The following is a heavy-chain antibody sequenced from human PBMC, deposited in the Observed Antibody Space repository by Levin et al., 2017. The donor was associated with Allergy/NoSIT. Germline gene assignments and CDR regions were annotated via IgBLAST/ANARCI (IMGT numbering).Heavy chain of an antibody. D-gene: IGHD2-2*01. V-gene: IGHV1-2*06. CDR1: GYTFAAYD. CDR3: ATDSSRSGLDY. CDR2: MNSNSGDT. J-gene: IGHJ4*02. Sequence: ASVKVSCKASGYTFAAYDMQWVRQAPGQGLEWMGRMNSNSGDTKYEQKFQGRVTMTRDTSISTAYMELSSLTSDDTAVYYCATDSSRSGLDYWGQGTLVTVSS.